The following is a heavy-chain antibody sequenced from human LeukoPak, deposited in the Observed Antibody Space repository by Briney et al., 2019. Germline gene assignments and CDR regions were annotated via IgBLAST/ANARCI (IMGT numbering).Heavy chain of an antibody. J-gene: IGHJ4*02. CDR2: IYYSGST. CDR3: AKGSRGYSYG. V-gene: IGHV4-61*01. Sequence: SETLSLTCTVSGGSVSSGSYYWGWIRQPPGKGLEWIGYIYYSGSTNYNPSLNSRVTISVDTSKNQFSLKLSSVTAADTAVNYCAKGSRGYSYGWGQGTLVTVSS. CDR1: GGSVSSGSYY. D-gene: IGHD5-18*01.